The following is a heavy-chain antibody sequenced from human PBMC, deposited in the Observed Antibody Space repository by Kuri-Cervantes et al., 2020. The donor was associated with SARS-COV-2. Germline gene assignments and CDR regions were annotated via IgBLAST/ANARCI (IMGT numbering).Heavy chain of an antibody. CDR2: INAGNGNT. J-gene: IGHJ4*02. D-gene: IGHD6-6*01. CDR1: GYTFTSYA. V-gene: IGHV1-3*01. CDR3: ARLQSIAASFDY. Sequence: ASVKVSCKASGYTFTSYAMHWVRQAPGQRLEWMGWINAGNGNTKYSQKFQGRVTITRDTSASTAYMELSSLRSEDTAVYYCARLQSIAASFDYWGQGTLVTVSS.